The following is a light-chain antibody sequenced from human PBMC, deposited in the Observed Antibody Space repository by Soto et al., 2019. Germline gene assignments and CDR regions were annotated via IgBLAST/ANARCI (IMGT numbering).Light chain of an antibody. V-gene: IGLV1-40*01. CDR2: GNN. J-gene: IGLJ2*01. CDR1: SSNIGAGYD. Sequence: QSVLTQPPSVSGAPGQRVTISCTGSSSNIGAGYDVHWYRHLPGTAPKLLVHGNNDRPSGVPDRFSASKSDTSASLAITGLQVEDEADYYCQSFDSRLSGWVFGGGTQLTVL. CDR3: QSFDSRLSGWV.